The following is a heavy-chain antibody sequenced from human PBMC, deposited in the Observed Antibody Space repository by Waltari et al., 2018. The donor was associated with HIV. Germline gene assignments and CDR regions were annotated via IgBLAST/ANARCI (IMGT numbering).Heavy chain of an antibody. J-gene: IGHJ4*02. CDR3: AKDRNRAVPIPDY. CDR1: GFTFSSYG. CDR2: ISYDGSNK. D-gene: IGHD6-19*01. V-gene: IGHV3-30*18. Sequence: QVQLVESGGGVVQPGRSLRLSCAASGFTFSSYGMHWVRQAPGKGLEWVAVISYDGSNKYYADSVKGRFTISRDNSKNTLYLQMNSLRAEDTAVYYCAKDRNRAVPIPDYWGQGTLVTVSS.